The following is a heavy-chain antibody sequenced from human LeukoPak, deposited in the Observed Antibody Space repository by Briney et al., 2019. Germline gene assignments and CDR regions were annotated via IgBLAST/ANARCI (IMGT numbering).Heavy chain of an antibody. J-gene: IGHJ4*02. CDR1: GYTFTNYH. CDR2: VSTNDGNT. Sequence: ASVSVPCKASGYTFTNYHIAWVRQAPGQGLEWMGWVSTNDGNTVYAQRLQGRVTMTTDTSTSVAYMELRSLTSDDTAVYYCTRAPPGMTMMTDYWGQGTLATVSS. CDR3: TRAPPGMTMMTDY. V-gene: IGHV1-18*01. D-gene: IGHD3-22*01.